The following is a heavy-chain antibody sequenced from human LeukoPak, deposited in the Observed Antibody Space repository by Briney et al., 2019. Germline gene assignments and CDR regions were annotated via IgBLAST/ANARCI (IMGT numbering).Heavy chain of an antibody. J-gene: IGHJ4*02. Sequence: AASVKVSCKASGYTFTSYGISWVRQAPGQGLEWMGWISAYNGNTNYAQKLQGRVTMTTDTSTSTAYMELRSLRSDDTALYYCAKGYRTGRWLPLDYWGQGTLVTVSS. V-gene: IGHV1-18*01. CDR3: AKGYRTGRWLPLDY. CDR2: ISAYNGNT. D-gene: IGHD5-24*01. CDR1: GYTFTSYG.